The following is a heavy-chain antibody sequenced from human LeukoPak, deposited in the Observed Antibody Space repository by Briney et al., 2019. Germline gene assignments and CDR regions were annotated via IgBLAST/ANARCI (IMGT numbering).Heavy chain of an antibody. CDR1: GFTFSNYS. D-gene: IGHD4-17*01. CDR3: AKGRGTTVTVAANY. J-gene: IGHJ4*02. V-gene: IGHV3-23*01. CDR2: ISGTGGTT. Sequence: GGSLRPSRAASGFTFSNYSMSWVRQAPGKGLEWVSTISGTGGTTYYADSVKGRFTISRDNSKNTLFLQFNSLRADDTAVYYCAKGRGTTVTVAANYWGQGTLVTVSS.